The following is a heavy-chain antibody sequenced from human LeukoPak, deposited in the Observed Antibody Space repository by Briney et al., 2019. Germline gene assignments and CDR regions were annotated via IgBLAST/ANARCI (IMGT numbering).Heavy chain of an antibody. CDR2: IIPIFGTA. D-gene: IGHD3-10*01. J-gene: IGHJ4*02. CDR1: AGASSSYA. CDR3: ARDPNPYSGEGDY. V-gene: IGHV1-69*05. Sequence: SVKVSCRASAGASSSYAIIWVRQAPGQGLEWMGRIIPIFGTANYAQKFQGRVTITTDESTSTAYMELSSLRSADTAVYYCARDPNPYSGEGDYWGQGTLVTDSS.